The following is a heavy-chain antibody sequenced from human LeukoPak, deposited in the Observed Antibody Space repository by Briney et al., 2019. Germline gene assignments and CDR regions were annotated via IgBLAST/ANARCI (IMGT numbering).Heavy chain of an antibody. V-gene: IGHV3-48*04. CDR2: ISSSSSTI. D-gene: IGHD2-2*01. J-gene: IGHJ6*03. CDR1: GFTFSSYS. Sequence: GGSLRLSCAASGFTFSSYSMNWVRQAPGKGLEWVSYISSSSSTIYYADSAKGRFTISRDSAKNSLYLQMNSLRAEDTAVYYCASTRRSEYQLPPYCYYMDVWGKGTTVTVSS. CDR3: ASTRRSEYQLPPYCYYMDV.